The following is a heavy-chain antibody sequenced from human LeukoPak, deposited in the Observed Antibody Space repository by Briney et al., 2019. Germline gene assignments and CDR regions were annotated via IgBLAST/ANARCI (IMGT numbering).Heavy chain of an antibody. Sequence: SETLSLTCTVSGGSISSYYWSWIRQPPGKGLEWIGYIYYSGSTNYNPSLKSRVTISVDTSKNQFSLKLSSVTAADTAVYYCASLTSGSYSRLDYWGQGTLVTVSS. CDR1: GGSISSYY. V-gene: IGHV4-59*01. J-gene: IGHJ4*02. CDR2: IYYSGST. CDR3: ASLTSGSYSRLDY. D-gene: IGHD1-26*01.